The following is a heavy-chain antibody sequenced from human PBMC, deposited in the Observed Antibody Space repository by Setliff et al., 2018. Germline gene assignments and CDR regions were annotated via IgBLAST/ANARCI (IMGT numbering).Heavy chain of an antibody. Sequence: SETLSLTCTVSGDSMSSYWSWIRQSPGKGLEWIGYVHYSGDSNYNPSLKSRLIISVDAPDNQFSVKLSSVTAADTAVYYCARHKSNGSGSYPSLYMDVWGKGIMVTV. CDR1: GDSMSSY. D-gene: IGHD3-10*01. CDR2: VHYSGDS. V-gene: IGHV4-59*08. CDR3: ARHKSNGSGSYPSLYMDV. J-gene: IGHJ6*03.